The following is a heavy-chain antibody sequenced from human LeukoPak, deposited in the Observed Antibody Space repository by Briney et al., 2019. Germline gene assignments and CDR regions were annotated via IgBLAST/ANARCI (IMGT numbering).Heavy chain of an antibody. CDR3: ARKNDFEI. Sequence: SETLSLTCTVSGGSISSDHWNWIRQPPGKGLEWIGCIFYSGRTYYNPSLKSRVTISVDMSKSQFSLRLTSVTAAGTAVYYCARKNDFEIWGQGTLVTVSS. J-gene: IGHJ3*02. CDR2: IFYSGRT. D-gene: IGHD2/OR15-2a*01. CDR1: GGSISSDH. V-gene: IGHV4-59*01.